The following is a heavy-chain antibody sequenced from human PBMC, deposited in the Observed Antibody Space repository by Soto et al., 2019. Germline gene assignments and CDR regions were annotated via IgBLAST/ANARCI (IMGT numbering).Heavy chain of an antibody. Sequence: QVQLQESGPGLVKPSQTLSLTCTVSGGSISSGGYYWSWIRQHPGKGLEWIGYIYYSGSTYYNPSLKSRVTISVDTSKNQFSLKLSSVTAADTAVYYCARVYRLATIAQEFDYWGQGTLVTVSS. V-gene: IGHV4-31*03. J-gene: IGHJ4*02. CDR3: ARVYRLATIAQEFDY. CDR2: IYYSGST. D-gene: IGHD5-12*01. CDR1: GGSISSGGYY.